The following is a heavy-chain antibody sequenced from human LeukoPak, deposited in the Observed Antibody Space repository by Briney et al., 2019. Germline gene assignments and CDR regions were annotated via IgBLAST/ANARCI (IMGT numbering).Heavy chain of an antibody. D-gene: IGHD1-26*01. Sequence: ASVKVSCKASGNTFAGYYVHWVRQAPGQGLEWMGWINTHNGATNYAQHFQGRVTMPTDTAVTTAYMDLDGLISDDAAVYFCARGPIGGLRKGFDIWGQGTLVTVSS. V-gene: IGHV1-2*02. J-gene: IGHJ4*02. CDR1: GNTFAGYY. CDR2: INTHNGAT. CDR3: ARGPIGGLRKGFDI.